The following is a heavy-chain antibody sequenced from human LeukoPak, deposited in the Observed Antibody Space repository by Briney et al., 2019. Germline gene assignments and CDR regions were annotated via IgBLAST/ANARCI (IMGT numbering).Heavy chain of an antibody. V-gene: IGHV3-43*02. CDR3: AKELWDCSSTSCYGSYFDY. CDR2: ISGDGGST. D-gene: IGHD2-2*01. J-gene: IGHJ4*02. CDR1: GFTFDAYA. Sequence: PGGSLRLSCAASGFTFDAYAMHWVRQAPGEGLEWVSLISGDGGSTYYADSVKGRFTISRDNSKNSLYLQMNSLRTEDTALYYCAKELWDCSSTSCYGSYFDYWGQGTLVTVSS.